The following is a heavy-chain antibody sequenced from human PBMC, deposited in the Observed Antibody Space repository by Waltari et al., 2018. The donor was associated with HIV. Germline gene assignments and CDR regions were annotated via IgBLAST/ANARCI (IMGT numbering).Heavy chain of an antibody. V-gene: IGHV3-74*01. CDR2: RRKDGGRK. CDR3: ARDWRQPRGVYYGMDV. D-gene: IGHD3-3*01. CDR1: GFIFSGYW. Sequence: EVQVQESGGGLVQPGGSLRLSCAASGFIFSGYWMHWVRQAPGRGLVGVSHRRKDGGRKSYADAVKGRFTISRDNAENTLYLQMNSLRGEDTAVYYCARDWRQPRGVYYGMDVWGQGTTVIVSS. J-gene: IGHJ6*02.